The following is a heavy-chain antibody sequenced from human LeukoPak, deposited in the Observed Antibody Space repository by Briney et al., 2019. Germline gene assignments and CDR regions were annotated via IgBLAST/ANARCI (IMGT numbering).Heavy chain of an antibody. D-gene: IGHD4-17*01. CDR3: TTASIGYADYGDHPD. J-gene: IGHJ4*02. V-gene: IGHV3-15*01. CDR1: GFTFSNAW. CDR2: IKSKTDGGTT. Sequence: MTGGSLRLSCAASGFTFSNAWMSWVRQAPGKGLEWVGRIKSKTDGGTTDYAAPVKGRFTISRDDSKNTLYLQMNSLKTEDTAVYYCTTASIGYADYGDHPDWGQGTLVTVSS.